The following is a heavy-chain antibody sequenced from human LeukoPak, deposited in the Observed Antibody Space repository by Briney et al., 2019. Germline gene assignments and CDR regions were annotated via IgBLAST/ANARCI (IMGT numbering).Heavy chain of an antibody. V-gene: IGHV1-18*01. J-gene: IGHJ5*02. D-gene: IGHD3-22*01. CDR1: GYTFTSYG. CDR2: ISAYNGNT. Sequence: GASVKVSCKASGYTFTSYGISWVRQAPGQGLEWMGWISAYNGNTNYAQKLQGRVTMTTDTSTSTAYMELRSLRSDDTAVYYCARARRITMIVVANNWFDPWGQGTLVTVSS. CDR3: ARARRITMIVVANNWFDP.